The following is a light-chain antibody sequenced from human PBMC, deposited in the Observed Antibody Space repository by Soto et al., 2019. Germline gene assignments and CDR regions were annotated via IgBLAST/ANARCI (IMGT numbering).Light chain of an antibody. Sequence: QSALTQPASVSGSPGQSITISCSGTSSDVGSYNLVSWYQQHPGEAPKLMIFEANKRPSGVSNRFSGSKSGNTASLTISRLQPEDEAAYYCCSYAGTDSFVVFGGGTKLPVL. J-gene: IGLJ3*02. CDR2: EAN. CDR1: SSDVGSYNL. CDR3: CSYAGTDSFVV. V-gene: IGLV2-23*02.